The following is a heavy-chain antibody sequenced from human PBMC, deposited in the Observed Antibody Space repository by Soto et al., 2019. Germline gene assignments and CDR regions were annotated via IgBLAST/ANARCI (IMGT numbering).Heavy chain of an antibody. Sequence: QVQLVESGGGVVQPGRSLRLSCAASGFTFSSYGMHWVRQAPGKGLEWVAVIWYDGSNKYYADSVKGRFTISRDNSKNTLYLQMNSLSAEGTAVYYCARDRCSSTSCYVVSRGFSSGWYVFDYWGQGTLVTVSS. V-gene: IGHV3-33*01. J-gene: IGHJ4*02. D-gene: IGHD2-2*01. CDR2: IWYDGSNK. CDR3: ARDRCSSTSCYVVSRGFSSGWYVFDY. CDR1: GFTFSSYG.